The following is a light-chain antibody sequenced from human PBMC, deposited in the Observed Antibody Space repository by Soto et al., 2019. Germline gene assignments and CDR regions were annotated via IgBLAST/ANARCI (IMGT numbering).Light chain of an antibody. Sequence: QSALTQPASVSGSPGQSMTISCTGTSSDGGGYNYVSWYQQHPGKAPKLMIYEVSNRPSGVSNRFSGSKSGNTASLTISGRQAEDEAEYYCSSYTSSSTRVFGGRTKLTVL. CDR2: EVS. J-gene: IGLJ3*02. V-gene: IGLV2-14*01. CDR1: SSDGGGYNY. CDR3: SSYTSSSTRV.